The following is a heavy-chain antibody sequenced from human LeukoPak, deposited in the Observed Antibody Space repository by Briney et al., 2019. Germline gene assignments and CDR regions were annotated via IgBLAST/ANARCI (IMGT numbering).Heavy chain of an antibody. D-gene: IGHD4-23*01. V-gene: IGHV3-15*01. CDR2: IKSKTDGGTT. J-gene: IGHJ4*02. CDR3: TTDPRVFYGGNSPIDY. CDR1: GFTFINAW. Sequence: GGSLRLSCAAFGFTFINAWMSWVRQAPGRGLEWVGRIKSKTDGGTTDYAAPVKGRFTISRDDSKNTLYLQMNSLKTEDTAVYYCTTDPRVFYGGNSPIDYWGQGTLVTVSS.